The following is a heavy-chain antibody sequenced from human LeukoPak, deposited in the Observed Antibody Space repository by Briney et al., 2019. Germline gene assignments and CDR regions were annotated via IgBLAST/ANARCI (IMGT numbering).Heavy chain of an antibody. CDR1: GNSFGDYY. CDR2: INHSGST. J-gene: IGHJ3*02. V-gene: IGHV4-34*01. D-gene: IGHD3-22*01. Sequence: SETLSLTCTVSGNSFGDYYWSWIRQPPGKGLEWIGEINHSGSTNYNPSLKSRVTISVDTSKNQFSLKLSSVTAADTAVYYCARGRRRGPTYYYDSSGYNAFDIWGQGTMVTVSS. CDR3: ARGRRRGPTYYYDSSGYNAFDI.